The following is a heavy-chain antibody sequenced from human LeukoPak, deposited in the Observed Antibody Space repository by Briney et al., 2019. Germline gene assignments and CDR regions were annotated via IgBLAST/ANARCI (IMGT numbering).Heavy chain of an antibody. CDR1: GFTFSNYA. Sequence: GGSLRLSCAASGFTFSNYAMNWVRQAPGKGLEWVSTISGSGGSTYYADSVRGRFTISRDNSQNTLYLQMNSLRAEDTAIYYCAKDLPQQSSWIQLWSFDYWGQGTLVTVSS. CDR3: AKDLPQQSSWIQLWSFDY. CDR2: ISGSGGST. V-gene: IGHV3-23*01. J-gene: IGHJ4*02. D-gene: IGHD5-18*01.